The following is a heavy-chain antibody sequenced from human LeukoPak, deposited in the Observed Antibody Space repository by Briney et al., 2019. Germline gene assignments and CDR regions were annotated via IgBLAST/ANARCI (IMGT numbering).Heavy chain of an antibody. CDR1: GFTFSSYA. CDR2: ISGSGGST. CDR3: AKRGNTAMAPFDY. V-gene: IGHV3-23*01. J-gene: IGHJ4*02. Sequence: PGGSLGLSCAASGFTFSSYAMSWVRQAPGKGLEWVSAISGSGGSTYHADSVKGRFTISRDNSKNTLYLQMNSLRAEDTAVYYCAKRGNTAMAPFDYWGQGTLVTVSS. D-gene: IGHD5-18*01.